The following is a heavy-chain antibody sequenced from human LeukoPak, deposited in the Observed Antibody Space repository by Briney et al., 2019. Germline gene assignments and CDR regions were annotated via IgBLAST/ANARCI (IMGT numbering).Heavy chain of an antibody. CDR3: ARDIAY. CDR1: GFTFSSNS. CDR2: ISRSSNYI. V-gene: IGHV3-21*01. Sequence: GGSLRLSCAASGFTFSSNSMNWVRQAPGKGLEWVSSISRSSNYIYYADSVKGRFTISRDNAKNSLYLQMNSLRAEDTALYYCARDIAYWGQGTLVTVSS. J-gene: IGHJ4*02.